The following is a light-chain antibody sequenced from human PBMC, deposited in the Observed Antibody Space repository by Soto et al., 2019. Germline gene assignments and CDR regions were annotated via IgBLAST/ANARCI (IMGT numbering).Light chain of an antibody. V-gene: IGKV3-11*01. CDR1: QSISSY. Sequence: EVVLTQSPATLSLSPGERATLSCRASQSISSYLAWYQHKPGQAPRLLIYDASNRATGIPARFSGSGSGTDFTLTISSLEPEDFAIYYXXQXXKWPPLTXXGGTKVEIK. CDR3: XQXXKWPPLT. J-gene: IGKJ4*01. CDR2: DAS.